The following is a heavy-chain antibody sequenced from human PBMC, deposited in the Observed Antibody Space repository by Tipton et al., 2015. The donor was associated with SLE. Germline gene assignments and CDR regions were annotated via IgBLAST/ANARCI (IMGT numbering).Heavy chain of an antibody. Sequence: TLSLTCTVSGGSISSHYWSWIRQPPGKGLEWIGYIYYSGSTYYNPSLKSRVTISVDTSKNQFSLKLSSVTAADTAVYYCARGEIVVVIFDYWGQGTLVTVSS. CDR1: GGSISSHY. V-gene: IGHV4-59*08. CDR3: ARGEIVVVIFDY. D-gene: IGHD3-22*01. CDR2: IYYSGST. J-gene: IGHJ4*02.